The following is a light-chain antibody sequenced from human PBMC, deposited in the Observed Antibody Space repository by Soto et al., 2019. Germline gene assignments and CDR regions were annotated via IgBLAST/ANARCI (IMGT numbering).Light chain of an antibody. CDR3: AAWDDSLDGRV. Sequence: QSVLTQPPSASGTPGQRVTISCSGSNSNIGSNTVNWYQQLPGTAPKLLIYYDNLRPSGVPDRISGSKSGTSASLAISGLQSYDEADYYCAAWDDSLDGRVFGIGTKVTVL. CDR1: NSNIGSNT. CDR2: YDN. J-gene: IGLJ1*01. V-gene: IGLV1-44*01.